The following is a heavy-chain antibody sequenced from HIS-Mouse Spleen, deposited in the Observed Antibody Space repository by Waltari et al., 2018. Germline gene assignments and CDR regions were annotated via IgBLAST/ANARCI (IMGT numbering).Heavy chain of an antibody. CDR3: AREIPYSSSWYDWYFDL. CDR2: IYYSGST. CDR1: GGSISRSSYY. V-gene: IGHV4-39*07. Sequence: QLQLQESGPGLVKPSATLSLTCTVSGGSISRSSYYWGWTRQPPGKGLEWIGSIYYSGSTYYNPSLKSRVTISVDTSKNQFSLKLSSVTAADTAVYYCAREIPYSSSWYDWYFDLWGRGTLVTVSS. J-gene: IGHJ2*01. D-gene: IGHD6-13*01.